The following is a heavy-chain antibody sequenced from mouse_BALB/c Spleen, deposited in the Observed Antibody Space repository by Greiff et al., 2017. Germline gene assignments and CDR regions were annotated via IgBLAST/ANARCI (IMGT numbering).Heavy chain of an antibody. Sequence: EVKLVESGGGLVQPGGSMKLSCVASGFTFSNYWMNWVRQSPEKGLEWVAEIRLKSNNYATHYAESVKGRFTISRDDSKSSVYLQMNNLRAEDTGIYYCTRGWLLLYYAMDYWGQGTSVTVSS. CDR3: TRGWLLLYYAMDY. J-gene: IGHJ4*01. D-gene: IGHD2-3*01. CDR1: GFTFSNYW. V-gene: IGHV6-6*02. CDR2: IRLKSNNYAT.